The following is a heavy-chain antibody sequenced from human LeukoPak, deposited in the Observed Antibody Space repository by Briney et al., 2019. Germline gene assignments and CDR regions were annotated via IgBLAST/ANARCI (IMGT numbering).Heavy chain of an antibody. CDR3: AKEPHLDDIDY. D-gene: IGHD1-1*01. Sequence: GGSLRLSCAASGFTFSDYSMSWIRQAPGKGLEWISYITNNGSAIYYADSVKGRFTFSRDNARNSLYLQMSSLRAEDTAVYYCAKEPHLDDIDYWGQGTLVTVSS. V-gene: IGHV3-11*01. CDR2: ITNNGSAI. J-gene: IGHJ4*02. CDR1: GFTFSDYS.